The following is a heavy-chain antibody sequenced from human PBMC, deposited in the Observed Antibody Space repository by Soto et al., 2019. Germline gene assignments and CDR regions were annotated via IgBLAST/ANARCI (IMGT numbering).Heavy chain of an antibody. CDR3: ARDVRTLYGRDV. Sequence: EVQLAESGGGLIQPGGSLRLSCAASGFTVSSNYMSWVRQAPGKGLEWVSVIYSGDTTYYADSVKGRFTISRDHSKNTLYLQMNSLRAEDTAVYYCARDVRTLYGRDVWGQGTTVTVS. CDR1: GFTVSSNY. J-gene: IGHJ6*02. CDR2: IYSGDTT. V-gene: IGHV3-53*01.